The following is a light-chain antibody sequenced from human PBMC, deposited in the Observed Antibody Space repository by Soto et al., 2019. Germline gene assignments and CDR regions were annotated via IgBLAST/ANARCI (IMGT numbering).Light chain of an antibody. J-gene: IGKJ1*01. Sequence: IEMSQSPSSLSASVGDRVTITCRASQSLNRWLAWYQQKPGKAPKLLIYAASGLQSGVPSRFSGSGSGTDFTLTISSLQPGDFATYYCLQDYNYPQTFGQGTKVDIK. V-gene: IGKV1-6*01. CDR1: QSLNRW. CDR3: LQDYNYPQT. CDR2: AAS.